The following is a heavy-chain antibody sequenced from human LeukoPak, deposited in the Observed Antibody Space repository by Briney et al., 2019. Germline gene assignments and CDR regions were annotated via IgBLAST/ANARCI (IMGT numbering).Heavy chain of an antibody. Sequence: SQTLSLTCNVSGGSISNDGYYWSWIRQPAGKGLEWIGSIYTSGSTNYNPSLKSRVTMSVDTSKNQFSLKLSSVTAADTAVYYCAGAYSSGSYYGMDVWGQGTTVTVSS. CDR1: GGSISNDGYY. CDR2: IYTSGST. D-gene: IGHD6-19*01. J-gene: IGHJ6*02. CDR3: AGAYSSGSYYGMDV. V-gene: IGHV4-61*02.